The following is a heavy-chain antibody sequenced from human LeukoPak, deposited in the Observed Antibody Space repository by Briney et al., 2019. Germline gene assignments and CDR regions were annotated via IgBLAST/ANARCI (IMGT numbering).Heavy chain of an antibody. V-gene: IGHV3-9*01. Sequence: GGSLRLSCAASGFTFDDYAMHWVRQAPGKGLEWVSGISWNSGSIGYADSVRGRFTISRDNAKNSLYLQMNSLRAEDTALYYCAKSGGWELLLQPDYWGQGTLVTVSS. CDR3: AKSGGWELLLQPDY. CDR2: ISWNSGSI. J-gene: IGHJ4*02. D-gene: IGHD1-26*01. CDR1: GFTFDDYA.